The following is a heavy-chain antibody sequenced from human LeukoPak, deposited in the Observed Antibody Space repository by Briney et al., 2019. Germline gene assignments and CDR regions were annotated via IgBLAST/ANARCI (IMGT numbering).Heavy chain of an antibody. CDR2: INHSGST. V-gene: IGHV4-34*01. CDR3: ARGRSEWPHYYYYYGMDV. Sequence: SETLSLTCAVYGGSFSGYYWSWIRQPPGKGLEWIGEINHSGSTNYNPSLKSRVTISVDTSKNQFSLKLSSVTAADTAVYYCARGRSEWPHYYYYYGMDVWGQGTTVTVSS. D-gene: IGHD2-8*01. CDR1: GGSFSGYY. J-gene: IGHJ6*02.